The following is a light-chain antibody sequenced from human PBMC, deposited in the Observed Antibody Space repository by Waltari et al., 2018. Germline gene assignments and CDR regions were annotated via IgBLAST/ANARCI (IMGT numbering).Light chain of an antibody. CDR1: SSDIGGYNY. V-gene: IGLV2-14*03. CDR2: DVS. Sequence: QSALTQPASVSGSPGEEITISCTGTSSDIGGYNYVSWYQQHPGKAPKLLIYDVSKRPSCVSIRFSGSKSGNTASLRISGLQADDEAEYYCSSYSTNSAHVFGTGTKVTFL. J-gene: IGLJ1*01. CDR3: SSYSTNSAHV.